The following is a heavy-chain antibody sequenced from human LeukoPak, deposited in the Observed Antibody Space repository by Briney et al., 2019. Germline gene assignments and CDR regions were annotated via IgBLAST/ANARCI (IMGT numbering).Heavy chain of an antibody. CDR2: IYYSGST. Sequence: PSETLSLTCTVSGGSISSYYWSWIRQPPGKGLEWIGYIYYSGSTNYNPSLKSRVTISVDTSKNQFSLKLSSVTAADTAVYYCAGQYYYDSSGYYNDAFDIWGQGTMVTVSS. J-gene: IGHJ3*02. D-gene: IGHD3-22*01. V-gene: IGHV4-59*01. CDR3: AGQYYYDSSGYYNDAFDI. CDR1: GGSISSYY.